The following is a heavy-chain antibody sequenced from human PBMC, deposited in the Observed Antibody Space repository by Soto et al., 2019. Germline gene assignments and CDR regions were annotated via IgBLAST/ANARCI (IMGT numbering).Heavy chain of an antibody. V-gene: IGHV3-21*01. Sequence: EVQLVESGGGLVKPGGSLRLSCAASGFTFSSYSMNWVRQAPGKGLEWVSSISSSSSYIYYADSVKGRFTISRDNAKNSLYLQMNSLRVEDTAVYYCAREESYGYGFDYWGQGTLVTVSS. D-gene: IGHD5-18*01. CDR1: GFTFSSYS. CDR3: AREESYGYGFDY. CDR2: ISSSSSYI. J-gene: IGHJ4*02.